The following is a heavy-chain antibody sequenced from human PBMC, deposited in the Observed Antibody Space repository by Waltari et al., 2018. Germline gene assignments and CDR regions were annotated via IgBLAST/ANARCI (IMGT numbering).Heavy chain of an antibody. D-gene: IGHD4-17*01. CDR2: IIPIFGTA. J-gene: IGHJ3*02. CDR1: GGTFSSYA. V-gene: IGHV1-69*01. CDR3: ARDLSSTYGGNSPVGDAFDI. Sequence: QVQLVQSGAEVKKPGSSVKVSCKASGGTFSSYAISWVRQAPGQGLEWMGGIIPIFGTANYAQKSQGRVTITADESTSTAYMELSSLRSEDTAVYYCARDLSSTYGGNSPVGDAFDIWGQGTMVTVSS.